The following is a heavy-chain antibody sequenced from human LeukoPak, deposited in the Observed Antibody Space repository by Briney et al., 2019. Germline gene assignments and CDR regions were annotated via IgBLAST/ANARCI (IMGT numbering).Heavy chain of an antibody. CDR1: GFTFSSYG. J-gene: IGHJ4*02. CDR3: ARDYDFWSGYYSPTRGYFGY. CDR2: IWYDGSNK. D-gene: IGHD3-3*01. V-gene: IGHV3-33*01. Sequence: PGGSLRLSCAASGFTFSSYGMHWVRQAPGKGLEWVAVIWYDGSNKCYADSVKGRFTISRDNSKNTLYLQMDSLRAEDTAVYYCARDYDFWSGYYSPTRGYFGYWGQGTLVTVSS.